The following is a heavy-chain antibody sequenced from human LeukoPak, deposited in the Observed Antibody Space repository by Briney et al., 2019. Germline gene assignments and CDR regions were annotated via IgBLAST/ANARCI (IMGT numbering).Heavy chain of an antibody. CDR2: VYHSGNT. CDR3: VTNRDTDYALGY. Sequence: SETLSLTCAVSSYSMTSAYYWGWIRQPPGKGLERIGTVYHSGNTYYNPSLKSRVTMSVDWSKKQFSLNLTSVTAADTAVYYCVTNRDTDYALGYWGQGSLVTVSS. V-gene: IGHV4-38-2*01. D-gene: IGHD4-17*01. J-gene: IGHJ4*02. CDR1: SYSMTSAYY.